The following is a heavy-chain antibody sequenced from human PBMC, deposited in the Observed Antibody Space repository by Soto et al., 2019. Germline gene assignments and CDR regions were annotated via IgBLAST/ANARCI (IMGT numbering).Heavy chain of an antibody. CDR1: GFTCSSYS. CDR2: ISGRSGRT. V-gene: IGHV3-23*01. Sequence: GGSLRLSCAASGFTCSSYSMNWVRQAPGNGLECVSAISGRSGRTSYADSVKGRFTISKHNSKNTLYLQRNSLGDEHTAVYYCAKYLSDILTGSTLFDYWGQGTLVTVSS. J-gene: IGHJ4*02. CDR3: AKYLSDILTGSTLFDY. D-gene: IGHD3-9*01.